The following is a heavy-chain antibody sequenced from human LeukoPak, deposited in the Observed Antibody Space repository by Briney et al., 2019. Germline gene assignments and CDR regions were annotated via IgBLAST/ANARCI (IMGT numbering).Heavy chain of an antibody. CDR2: IKSKTDGGTT. Sequence: GSLRLSCAASGFTFSNAWMSWVRQAPGKGLEWVSRIKSKTDGGTTDYAAPVKGRFTISRDDSKNTLYLQMNSLKTEDTAVYYCTTDSIPELPPFDYWGQGTLVTVSS. CDR3: TTDSIPELPPFDY. J-gene: IGHJ4*02. V-gene: IGHV3-15*01. D-gene: IGHD1-14*01. CDR1: GFTFSNAW.